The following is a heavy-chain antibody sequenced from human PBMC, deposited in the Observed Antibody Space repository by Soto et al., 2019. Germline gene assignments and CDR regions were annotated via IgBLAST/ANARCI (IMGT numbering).Heavy chain of an antibody. CDR2: IYYSGST. CDR3: ARPGTTRRPDAFDI. V-gene: IGHV4-39*01. CDR1: GGSISSSSYY. J-gene: IGHJ3*02. D-gene: IGHD1-7*01. Sequence: QLQLQESGPGLVKPSETLSLTCTVSGGSISSSSYYWGWIRQPPGKGLEWIGSIYYSGSTYYNPSLKSRVTISVDTSKNQFSLKLSSVTAADTAVYYCARPGTTRRPDAFDIWGQGTMVTVSS.